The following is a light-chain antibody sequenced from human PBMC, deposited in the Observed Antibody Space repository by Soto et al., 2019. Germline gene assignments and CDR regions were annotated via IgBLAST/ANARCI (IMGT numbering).Light chain of an antibody. CDR1: QSVSSN. V-gene: IGKV3-15*01. Sequence: DIVMTQSPATLSVSPGERATLSCRASQSVSSNLAWYQQKPGQAPRLLIYGASTMATGIPARFSGSGSGTEFTLTISSLQSEDFAVYYCQQYKNGPPYTFGQGTKLEIK. CDR3: QQYKNGPPYT. CDR2: GAS. J-gene: IGKJ2*01.